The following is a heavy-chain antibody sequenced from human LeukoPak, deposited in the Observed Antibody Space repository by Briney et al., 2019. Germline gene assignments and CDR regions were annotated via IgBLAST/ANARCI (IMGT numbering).Heavy chain of an antibody. Sequence: PGGXLRLSCAASGFTFSSYAMSWVRQAPGKGLEWVSAISGSGGSTYYADSVKGRFTISRDNYKNTLYLQMNSLRAEDTAVYYCAKAALYYYDSSGFDYWGQGTLVTVSS. V-gene: IGHV3-23*01. CDR2: ISGSGGST. J-gene: IGHJ4*02. D-gene: IGHD3-22*01. CDR3: AKAALYYYDSSGFDY. CDR1: GFTFSSYA.